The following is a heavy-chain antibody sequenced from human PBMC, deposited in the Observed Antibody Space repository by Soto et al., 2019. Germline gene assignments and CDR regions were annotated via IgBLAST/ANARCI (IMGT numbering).Heavy chain of an antibody. CDR3: AHSLRLAGMVRGVKGPLWFDP. V-gene: IGHV2-5*02. CDR1: GFSLSTSGVG. CDR2: IYWDDDK. Sequence: QITLKESGPTLVKPTQTLTLTCTFSGFSLSTSGVGVGWIRQPPGKALEWLALIYWDDDKRYSPSLKSRLTITKDTSKNQVVLTMTNMDPVDTATYYCAHSLRLAGMVRGVKGPLWFDPWGQGTLVTVSS. J-gene: IGHJ5*02. D-gene: IGHD3-10*01.